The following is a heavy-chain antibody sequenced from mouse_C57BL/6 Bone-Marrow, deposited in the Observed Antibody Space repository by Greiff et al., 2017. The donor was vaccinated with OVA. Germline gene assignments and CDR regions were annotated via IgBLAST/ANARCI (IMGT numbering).Heavy chain of an antibody. CDR2: IYPGSGST. V-gene: IGHV1-55*01. CDR1: GYTFTSYW. D-gene: IGHD1-1*01. CDR3: ARRYYCSSYWYFDV. Sequence: QVQLQQPGAELVKPGASVKMSCKASGYTFTSYWITWVKQRPGQGLEWIGDIYPGSGSTNYNEKFKSKVTLTVDTTSSTAYMQLSSQTSEGSAVYYCARRYYCSSYWYFDVWGTGTTVTVSS. J-gene: IGHJ1*03.